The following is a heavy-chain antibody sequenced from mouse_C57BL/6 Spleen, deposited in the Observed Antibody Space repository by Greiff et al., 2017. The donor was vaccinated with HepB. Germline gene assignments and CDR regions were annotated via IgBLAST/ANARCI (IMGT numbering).Heavy chain of an antibody. CDR3: ARYYDYSYWYFDV. CDR2: IHPNSGST. J-gene: IGHJ1*03. CDR1: GYTFTSYW. V-gene: IGHV1-64*01. D-gene: IGHD2-4*01. Sequence: VQLQQSGAELVKPGASVKLSCKASGYTFTSYWMHWVKQRPGQGLEWIGMIHPNSGSTNYNEKFKSKATLTVDKSSSTAYMQLSSLTSEDSAVYYCARYYDYSYWYFDVWGTGTTGTVSS.